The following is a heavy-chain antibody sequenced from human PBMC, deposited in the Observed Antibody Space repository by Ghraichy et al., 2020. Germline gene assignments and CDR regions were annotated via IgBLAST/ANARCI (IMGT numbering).Heavy chain of an antibody. D-gene: IGHD3-10*01. Sequence: SETLSLTCAVYGGSFSGFYLSWIRQSPGEGLQWIGDISHGGITSDNPSLRRRLTLSVSTSRNQFSLNLTTVTAADTAVYYCARSEQQPGHPSYYYMDVWGKGTTVTVSS. J-gene: IGHJ6*03. V-gene: IGHV4-34*01. CDR3: ARSEQQPGHPSYYYMDV. CDR1: GGSFSGFY. CDR2: ISHGGIT.